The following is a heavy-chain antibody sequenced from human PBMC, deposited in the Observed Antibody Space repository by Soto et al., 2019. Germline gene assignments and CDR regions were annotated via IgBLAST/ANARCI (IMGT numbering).Heavy chain of an antibody. Sequence: ASVKVSCKASGYTFTGYYMHWVRQAPGQGLEWMGWINPNSGGTNYAQKFQGRVTMTRDTSISTAYMELSRLRSDDTAVYYCARGHIVDTMVAFDIWGQGTMVTVSS. V-gene: IGHV1-2*02. D-gene: IGHD5-12*01. CDR2: INPNSGGT. J-gene: IGHJ3*02. CDR1: GYTFTGYY. CDR3: ARGHIVDTMVAFDI.